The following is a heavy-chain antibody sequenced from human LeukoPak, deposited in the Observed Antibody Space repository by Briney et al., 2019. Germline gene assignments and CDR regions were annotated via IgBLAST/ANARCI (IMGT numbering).Heavy chain of an antibody. J-gene: IGHJ3*02. CDR1: GGSISSGSYY. CDR3: ARLGYDFWSGRGNDAFDI. V-gene: IGHV4-61*02. D-gene: IGHD3-3*01. Sequence: PSETLSLTCTVSGGSISSGSYYWSWIRQPAGKGLEWIGRIYSSRSTNYNPSLKRRFTISVNTSKNQFSLTLSSLTAAATAVYYCARLGYDFWSGRGNDAFDIWGQGTMVTVSS. CDR2: IYSSRST.